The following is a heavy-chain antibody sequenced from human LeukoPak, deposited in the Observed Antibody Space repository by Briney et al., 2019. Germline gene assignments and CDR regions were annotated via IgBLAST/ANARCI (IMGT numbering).Heavy chain of an antibody. J-gene: IGHJ4*02. CDR2: FDPDDGEA. CDR3: AIDYYGSGNYYNGPHN. D-gene: IGHD3-10*01. V-gene: IGHV1-24*01. CDR1: VYRLNELS. Sequence: GASVKVSCKVSVYRLNELSMHWVRQAPGKGLEWMGGFDPDDGEALYAQQFQGRATMTEDTSTGTVYMELNSLRSEDTAVYYCAIDYYGSGNYYNGPHNWGPGTLVTVSS.